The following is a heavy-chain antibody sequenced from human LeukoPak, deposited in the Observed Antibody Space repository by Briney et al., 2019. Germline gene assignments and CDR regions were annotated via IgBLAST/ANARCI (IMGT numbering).Heavy chain of an antibody. CDR3: ATDVPTAIPQIDY. D-gene: IGHD2-2*02. CDR2: IKSKVNGGTT. CDR1: GFIFSNAG. Sequence: PGGSLRLSCAASGFIFSNAGMTWVRQAPGKGLEWVVRIKSKVNGGTTEYAASVRGRFIISRDDSKNTMFLQMDSLKNEDTAVYYCATDVPTAIPQIDYWGQGALVTVSS. J-gene: IGHJ4*02. V-gene: IGHV3-15*01.